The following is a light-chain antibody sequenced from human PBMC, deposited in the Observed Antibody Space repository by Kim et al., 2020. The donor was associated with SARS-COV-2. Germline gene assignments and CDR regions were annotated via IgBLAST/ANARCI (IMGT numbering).Light chain of an antibody. J-gene: IGKJ5*01. CDR1: QSVSSY. CDR2: DAS. Sequence: EIVLTQSPATLSLSPGEGATLSCRASQSVSSYLAWYQQKPGRAPRLLIYDASNRATGIPARFSGSGSGTDFTLTISSLEPEDFAVYYCQQRSNWPITFGEGTRRGI. V-gene: IGKV3-11*01. CDR3: QQRSNWPIT.